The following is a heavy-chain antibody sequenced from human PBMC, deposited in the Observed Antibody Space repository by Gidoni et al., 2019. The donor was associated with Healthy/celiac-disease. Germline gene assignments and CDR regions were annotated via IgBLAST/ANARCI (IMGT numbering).Heavy chain of an antibody. CDR3: TTVLYDFWSGYYYSAFDI. J-gene: IGHJ3*02. CDR1: GFTFSNAW. CDR2: IKSKTDGGTT. Sequence: EVQLVESGGGLVKPGGSLRLSCAASGFTFSNAWMSWVRQAPGKGLEWVGRIKSKTDGGTTDYAAPVKGRFTISRDDSKNTLYLQMNSLKTEDTAVYYCTTVLYDFWSGYYYSAFDIWGQGTMVTVSS. V-gene: IGHV3-15*01. D-gene: IGHD3-3*01.